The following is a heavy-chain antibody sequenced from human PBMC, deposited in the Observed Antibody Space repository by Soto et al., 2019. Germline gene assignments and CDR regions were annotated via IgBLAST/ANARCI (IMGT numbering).Heavy chain of an antibody. CDR2: IIPIFGTA. V-gene: IGHV1-69*13. CDR1: GGTFSSYA. D-gene: IGHD5-18*01. J-gene: IGHJ6*02. Sequence: ASVKVSCKASGGTFSSYAISWVRQAPGQGLEWMGGIIPIFGTANYAQKFQGRVTITADESTSTAYMELSSLRSEDTAVYYCARERASVDTAMAHYYYYGMDVWGQGTTVTVS. CDR3: ARERASVDTAMAHYYYYGMDV.